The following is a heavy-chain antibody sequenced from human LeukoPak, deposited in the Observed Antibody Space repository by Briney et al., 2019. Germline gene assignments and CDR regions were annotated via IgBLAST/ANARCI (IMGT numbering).Heavy chain of an antibody. CDR3: TRRGPGYDFWSGYYTIADPNPQNDY. CDR2: IRSKANSYAT. V-gene: IGHV3-73*01. Sequence: GGSLRLSCAASGFTVSSNYMSWVRQAPGKGLEWVGRIRSKANSYATAYAASVKGRFTISRDDSKNTAYLQMNSLKTEDTAVYYCTRRGPGYDFWSGYYTIADPNPQNDYWGQGTLVTVSS. J-gene: IGHJ4*02. D-gene: IGHD3-3*01. CDR1: GFTVSSNY.